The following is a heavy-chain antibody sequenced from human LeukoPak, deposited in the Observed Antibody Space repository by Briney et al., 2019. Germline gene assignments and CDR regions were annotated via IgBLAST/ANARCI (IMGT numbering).Heavy chain of an antibody. J-gene: IGHJ3*02. CDR3: ARADRGGIAARRGGAFDI. D-gene: IGHD6-6*01. Sequence: GASVKVSCKASGYTFTSYDINWVRQAPGQGLEWMGWMNPNSGNTGYAQKFQGRVTMTRNTSISTAYMELSRLRSDDTAVYYCARADRGGIAARRGGAFDIWGQGTMVTVSS. V-gene: IGHV1-8*01. CDR1: GYTFTSYD. CDR2: MNPNSGNT.